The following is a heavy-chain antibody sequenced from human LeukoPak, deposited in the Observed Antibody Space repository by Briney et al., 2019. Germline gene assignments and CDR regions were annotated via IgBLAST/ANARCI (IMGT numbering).Heavy chain of an antibody. D-gene: IGHD5-12*01. J-gene: IGHJ4*02. CDR2: MKQDGSEK. CDR3: ARDLGHTGYDLYDY. V-gene: IGHV3-7*01. CDR1: GFTLSNSW. Sequence: GGSLRLSCAGSGFTLSNSWMGWVRQAPGKGLEWVANMKQDGSEKYYVDSVKGRFTISRDNAKNSLYLEMNSLRVEDTAVYYCARDLGHTGYDLYDYWGQGTLVTVSS.